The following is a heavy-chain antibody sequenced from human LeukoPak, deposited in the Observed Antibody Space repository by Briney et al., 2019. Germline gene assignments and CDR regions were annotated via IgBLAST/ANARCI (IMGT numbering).Heavy chain of an antibody. Sequence: GGSLRLSCAASGFTSSSYSMNWVRQAPGKGLEWVSSISSSSSYIYYADSVKGRFTISRDNAKNSLYLQMNSLRAEDTAVYYCARPSRGGRRWFDPWGQGTLVTVSS. CDR1: GFTSSSYS. J-gene: IGHJ5*02. CDR3: ARPSRGGRRWFDP. V-gene: IGHV3-21*01. D-gene: IGHD2-15*01. CDR2: ISSSSSYI.